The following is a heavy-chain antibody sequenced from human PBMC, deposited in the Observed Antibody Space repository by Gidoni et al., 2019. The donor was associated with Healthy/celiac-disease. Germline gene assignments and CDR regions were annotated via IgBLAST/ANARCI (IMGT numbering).Heavy chain of an antibody. J-gene: IGHJ3*02. CDR3: ARAQFYDYIWGSSVGAFDI. CDR1: GGSISRRDYY. CDR2: IYYSGST. Sequence: QVPLQESGPGLVKPSQTLSLTRTVSGGSISRRDYYWSWIRQPPGKGLEWIGYIYYSGSTYYNPALKSRVTISVDTSKNQFSLKLSSVTAADTAVYYCARAQFYDYIWGSSVGAFDIWGQGTMVTVSS. V-gene: IGHV4-30-4*01. D-gene: IGHD3-16*01.